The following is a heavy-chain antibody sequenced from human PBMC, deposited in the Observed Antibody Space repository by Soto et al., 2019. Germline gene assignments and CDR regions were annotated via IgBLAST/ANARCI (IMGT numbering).Heavy chain of an antibody. J-gene: IGHJ4*02. CDR3: ARAGSYSSNFDY. Sequence: PGGSLRLSCAASGFTFSSYAMHWVRQAPGKGLEWVAVISYGGSNKYYADSVKGRFTISRDNSKNTLYLQMNSLRAEDTAVYYCARAGSYSSNFDYWGQGTLVTVSS. V-gene: IGHV3-30-3*01. CDR2: ISYGGSNK. CDR1: GFTFSSYA. D-gene: IGHD6-13*01.